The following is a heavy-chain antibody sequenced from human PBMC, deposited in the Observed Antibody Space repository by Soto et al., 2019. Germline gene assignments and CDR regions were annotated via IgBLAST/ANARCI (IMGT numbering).Heavy chain of an antibody. D-gene: IGHD1-1*01. J-gene: IGHJ4*02. CDR3: ARDRRDGYNSVEY. V-gene: IGHV1-2*02. Sequence: ASVKVSCKASGYTLTGYYMHWVRQAPGQVLEWMGWINPNNGGTNYAQKFQGRVTMTRDTSISTAYIDLSRLTSDDTAVYYCARDRRDGYNSVEYWGQETMVTVSS. CDR1: GYTLTGYY. CDR2: INPNNGGT.